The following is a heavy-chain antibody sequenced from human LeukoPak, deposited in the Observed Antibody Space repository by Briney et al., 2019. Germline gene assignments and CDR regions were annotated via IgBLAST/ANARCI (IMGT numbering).Heavy chain of an antibody. CDR2: INPNTGAT. Sequence: ASVKVSCKASADTFTGYNMHWVRQAPGQGLEWMAWINPNTGATNSAQKFRGRVTMTRDTSISTAYMELSRLTSDDTAVYYCARDDPVNSTGYYRGFDYWGQGTLVTVSS. J-gene: IGHJ4*02. D-gene: IGHD3-22*01. CDR1: ADTFTGYN. CDR3: ARDDPVNSTGYYRGFDY. V-gene: IGHV1-2*02.